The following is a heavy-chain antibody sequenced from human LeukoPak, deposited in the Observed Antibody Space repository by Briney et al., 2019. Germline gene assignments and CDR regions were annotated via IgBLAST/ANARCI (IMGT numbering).Heavy chain of an antibody. CDR3: ARDKNYRFDY. J-gene: IGHJ4*02. CDR2: ISANSGNT. D-gene: IGHD5-24*01. Sequence: GASVKVSCKASGYTFTSNGISWVRQAPGEGLEWMGWISANSGNTIYAQKFQGRVTMTTETSSSTAYMELRGLRSDDTAIYYCARDKNYRFDYWGQGTLVTVPS. V-gene: IGHV1-18*01. CDR1: GYTFTSNG.